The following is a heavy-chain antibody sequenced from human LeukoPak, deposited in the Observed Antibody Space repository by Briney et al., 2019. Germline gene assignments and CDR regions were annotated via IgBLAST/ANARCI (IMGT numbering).Heavy chain of an antibody. CDR2: IYYSGST. J-gene: IGHJ2*01. D-gene: IGHD1-26*01. CDR1: GGSISSYY. CDR3: ARSFLGDWYFDL. Sequence: SETLSLTCTVSGGSISSYYWSWIRQPPGMGLEWIGCIYYSGSTNYNPSLKSRVTISVDTSKDQFSLRLTPVTAEDTAVYYCARSFLGDWYFDLWGRGTLVTVSS. V-gene: IGHV4-59*01.